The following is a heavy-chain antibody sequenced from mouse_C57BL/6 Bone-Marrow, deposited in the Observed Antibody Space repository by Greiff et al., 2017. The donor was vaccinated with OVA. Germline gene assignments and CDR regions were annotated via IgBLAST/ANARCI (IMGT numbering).Heavy chain of an antibody. V-gene: IGHV5-17*01. CDR3: AKRSNHTPYAMDY. D-gene: IGHD2-5*01. CDR2: ISSGSSTI. CDR1: GFTFSDYG. Sequence: EVKVVESGGGLVKPGGSLKLSCAASGFTFSDYGMHWVRQAPEKGLEWVAYISSGSSTIYYADTVKGRFTLSRDNAKNTLFLQMTSLRSEDTAMYYCAKRSNHTPYAMDYWGQGTSVTVSS. J-gene: IGHJ4*01.